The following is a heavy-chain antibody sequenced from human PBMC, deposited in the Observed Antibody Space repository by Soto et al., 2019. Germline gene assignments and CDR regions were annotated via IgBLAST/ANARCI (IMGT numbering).Heavy chain of an antibody. Sequence: SVKVSCKASGYTFTGYYMHWVRQAPGQGLEWMGRIIPILGIANYAQKFQGRVTITADKSTSTAYMELSSLRSEDTAVYYCARAPATIAARPPADYYYYMDVWGKGTTVTVSS. CDR1: GYTFTGYY. V-gene: IGHV1-69*04. CDR2: IIPILGIA. D-gene: IGHD6-6*01. CDR3: ARAPATIAARPPADYYYYMDV. J-gene: IGHJ6*03.